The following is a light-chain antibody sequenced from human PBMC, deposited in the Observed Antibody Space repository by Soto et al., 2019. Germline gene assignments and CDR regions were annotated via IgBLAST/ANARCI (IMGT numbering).Light chain of an antibody. CDR2: QTS. CDR3: HQRQSWPRT. Sequence: EIVLTQSPATLSSFPGDRVTLSCRASQYINTRLAWYQHRPGQAPSLLIYQTSIRAAGIPARFSASGSGTDLTLTISDVQPADFALYYCHQRQSWPRTFGQGTKVDI. CDR1: QYINTR. V-gene: IGKV3-11*01. J-gene: IGKJ1*01.